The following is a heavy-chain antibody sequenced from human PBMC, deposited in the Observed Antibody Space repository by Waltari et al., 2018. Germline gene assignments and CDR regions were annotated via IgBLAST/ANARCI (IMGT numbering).Heavy chain of an antibody. Sequence: EVQLLESGGGLVQRGGSLRLSCAASGFSFSNYALNWVRQAPGKGLEWVSSISDTGGSTYYADSVKGRFTISRDNSKSTLYLQMNSLRAEDTAMYYCAKGETTVTRGVGDYWGQGTLVSVSS. D-gene: IGHD4-17*01. CDR3: AKGETTVTRGVGDY. CDR2: ISDTGGST. V-gene: IGHV3-23*01. CDR1: GFSFSNYA. J-gene: IGHJ4*02.